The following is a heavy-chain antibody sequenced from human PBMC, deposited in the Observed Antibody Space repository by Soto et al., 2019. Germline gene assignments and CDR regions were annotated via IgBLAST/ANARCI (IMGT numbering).Heavy chain of an antibody. CDR1: GYTFTGYY. V-gene: IGHV1-2*02. Sequence: ASVRVSGKASGYTFTGYYMHWVRQAPGQGLEWMGWINPNSGGTNYAQKFQGRVTMTRDTSISTAYMELSRLRSDDTAVYYCARDRSHYDILTGYDYWGQGTLVTVSS. CDR2: INPNSGGT. J-gene: IGHJ4*02. D-gene: IGHD3-9*01. CDR3: ARDRSHYDILTGYDY.